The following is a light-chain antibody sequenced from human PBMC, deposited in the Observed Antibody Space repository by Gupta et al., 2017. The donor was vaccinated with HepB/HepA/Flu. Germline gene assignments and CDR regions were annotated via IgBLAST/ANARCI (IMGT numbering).Light chain of an antibody. CDR3: QQYNNWPPLT. Sequence: EIVLTQSPATLSVSPGERATLSCRASQSLSSNLAWYQQKPGQAPRLLIYGASTRATGIPARFSGSESGTEFTLTIRSLQSEDFAVYYCQQYNNWPPLTFGGGTKVESK. CDR2: GAS. CDR1: QSLSSN. J-gene: IGKJ4*01. V-gene: IGKV3-15*01.